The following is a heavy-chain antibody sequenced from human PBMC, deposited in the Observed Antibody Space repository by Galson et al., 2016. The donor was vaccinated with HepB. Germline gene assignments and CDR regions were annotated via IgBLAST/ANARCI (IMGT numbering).Heavy chain of an antibody. CDR3: AKDGRIYCSSASCHDHFHY. J-gene: IGHJ4*02. Sequence: SLRLSCAASGFTFSSYGIHWVRQAPGKGLEWVAFISYDGSNKKYADSVKGRFPISRDNSKKTLYLQMNSLRAEDTAVYYCAKDGRIYCSSASCHDHFHYWGQGTLVTVSS. D-gene: IGHD2-2*01. CDR2: ISYDGSNK. V-gene: IGHV3-30*18. CDR1: GFTFSSYG.